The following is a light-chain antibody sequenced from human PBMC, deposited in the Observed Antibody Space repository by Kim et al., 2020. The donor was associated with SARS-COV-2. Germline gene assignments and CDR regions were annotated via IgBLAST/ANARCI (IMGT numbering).Light chain of an antibody. V-gene: IGKV1-33*01. CDR2: DAS. Sequence: SASVGDRVTITCQASQDIRNYLNWFQQKPGKAPKLLIYDASNLETGVPSRFSGSGSGTDFTFTISSLQPEDIATYYCQQYNTLPVTFGQGTRLEIK. CDR1: QDIRNY. CDR3: QQYNTLPVT. J-gene: IGKJ5*01.